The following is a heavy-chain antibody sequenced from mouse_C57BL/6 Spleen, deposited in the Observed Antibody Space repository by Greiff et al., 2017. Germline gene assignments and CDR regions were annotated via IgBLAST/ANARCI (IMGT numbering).Heavy chain of an antibody. CDR1: GYTFTDYE. V-gene: IGHV1-15*01. J-gene: IGHJ3*01. CDR2: IDPETGGT. D-gene: IGHD1-1*01. CDR3: TRNHYYGSSYPFAY. Sequence: QVHVKQSGAELVRPGASVTLSCKASGYTFTDYEMHWVKQTPVHGLEWIGAIDPETGGTAYNQKFKGKAILTADKSSSTAYMELRSLTSEDSAVYYCTRNHYYGSSYPFAYWGQGTLVTVSA.